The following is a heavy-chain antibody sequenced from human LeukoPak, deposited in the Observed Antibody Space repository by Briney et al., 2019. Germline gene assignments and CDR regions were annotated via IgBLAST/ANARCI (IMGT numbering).Heavy chain of an antibody. Sequence: GGSLRLSCAASGFTFSSYDMHWVRQAPGKGLEWVAVISYDGSNKYYADSAKGRFTISRDNSKNTLYLQMNSLRAEDTAVYYCARDGPVDIVVVPAALRMGESQDYWGQGTLVTVSS. CDR2: ISYDGSNK. J-gene: IGHJ4*02. V-gene: IGHV3-30-3*01. D-gene: IGHD2-2*01. CDR1: GFTFSSYD. CDR3: ARDGPVDIVVVPAALRMGESQDY.